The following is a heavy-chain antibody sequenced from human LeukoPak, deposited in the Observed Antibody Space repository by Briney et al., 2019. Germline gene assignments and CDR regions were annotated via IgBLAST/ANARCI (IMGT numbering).Heavy chain of an antibody. D-gene: IGHD6-13*01. Sequence: SETLSLTCAVYGGSFSGYYWSWIRQPPGKGLEWIGEINHSGSTNYNPSLKSRVTISVDTSKNQFSLKLSSVTAADTAVYYCARERWYSSSWYNHDYWAREPWSPSPQ. CDR3: ARERWYSSSWYNHDY. CDR2: INHSGST. CDR1: GGSFSGYY. V-gene: IGHV4-34*01. J-gene: IGHJ4*02.